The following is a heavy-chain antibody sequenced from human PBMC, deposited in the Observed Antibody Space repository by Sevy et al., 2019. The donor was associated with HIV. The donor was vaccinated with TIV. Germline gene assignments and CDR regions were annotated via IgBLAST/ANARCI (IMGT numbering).Heavy chain of an antibody. V-gene: IGHV4-39*01. CDR1: GASISSSGYY. CDR3: AGPILTYRSGWSYYDH. CDR2: IRYSGST. Sequence: SETLSLTCTVSGASISSSGYYWGWIRQPPGKGLEWIASIRYSGSTYYNPSLRSRVTISADASKNQFSLKLNSLTAADTAVYYCAGPILTYRSGWSYYDHWGQGTVVTVSS. J-gene: IGHJ4*02. D-gene: IGHD6-19*01.